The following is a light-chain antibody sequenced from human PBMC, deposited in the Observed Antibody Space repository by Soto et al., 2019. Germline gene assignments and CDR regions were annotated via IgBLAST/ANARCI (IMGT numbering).Light chain of an antibody. CDR3: QSFDTRLKTVG. J-gene: IGLJ2*01. CDR2: GNR. CDR1: SSNIGADYD. Sequence: QSAVTQPPSVSGAPGQRVTISCTGSSSNIGADYDVHWYQQFPGRAPKLLIYGNRNRPSGVPDRFSGTKSGTSASLDITGLQAEDEADYYCQSFDTRLKTVGFGGGTKLTVL. V-gene: IGLV1-40*01.